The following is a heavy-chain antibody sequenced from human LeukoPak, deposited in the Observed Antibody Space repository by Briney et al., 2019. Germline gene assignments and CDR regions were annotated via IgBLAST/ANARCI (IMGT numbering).Heavy chain of an antibody. CDR1: GFNFQIYA. CDR3: SRDGPRDYDILTALDY. Sequence: PGTSLRLSCAASGFNFQIYAMHWVRQAPGKGLEWVAIISYGGDNKYYADSVKGRFTISRDNSKSMLYLQMNGLRPEDTAVYYCSRDGPRDYDILTALDYWGQGTVASVSS. CDR2: ISYGGDNK. V-gene: IGHV3-30*04. D-gene: IGHD3-9*01. J-gene: IGHJ4*02.